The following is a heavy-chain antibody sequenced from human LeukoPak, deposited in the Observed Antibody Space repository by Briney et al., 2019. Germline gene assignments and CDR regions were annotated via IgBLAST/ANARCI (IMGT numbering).Heavy chain of an antibody. CDR3: ARGAGLVVVAATIDY. Sequence: GGSLRLSCAASGFTFSSYGMHWVRQAPGKGLEWVAVIWYDGSNKYYADSVKGRFTISRDNSKNTLYLQMNSLRAEDTAAYYCARGAGLVVVAATIDYWGQGTLVTVSS. J-gene: IGHJ4*02. D-gene: IGHD2-15*01. V-gene: IGHV3-33*08. CDR2: IWYDGSNK. CDR1: GFTFSSYG.